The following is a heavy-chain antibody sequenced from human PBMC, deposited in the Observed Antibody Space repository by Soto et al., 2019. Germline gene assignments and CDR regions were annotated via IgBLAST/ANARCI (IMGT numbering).Heavy chain of an antibody. CDR1: GGSINSGGYC. CDR3: SRGILV. J-gene: IGHJ4*02. CDR2: ISYGGST. D-gene: IGHD5-18*01. Sequence: QVQLQESGPGLVKPSQTLPLTCTVSGGSINSGGYCWSWIRQHPGKGLDWIGCISYGGSTSYNPSLKSRVIISVDTSKNQFSLKLTSVTAADTAVYYCSRGILVWGQGALITVSS. V-gene: IGHV4-31*03.